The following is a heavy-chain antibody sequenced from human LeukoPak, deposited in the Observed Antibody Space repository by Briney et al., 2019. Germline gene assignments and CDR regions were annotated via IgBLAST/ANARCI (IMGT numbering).Heavy chain of an antibody. V-gene: IGHV4-61*05. CDR3: ATYSGSYFNY. Sequence: SETLSLTCTVSGGSISSSSYYWGWIRQPPGEGLEWIGYIYYSGSTNYSPSLKSRVTISVDTSKNQFSLKLSSVTAADTAVYYCATYSGSYFNYWGQGTLVTVSS. D-gene: IGHD1-26*01. J-gene: IGHJ4*02. CDR2: IYYSGST. CDR1: GGSISSSSYY.